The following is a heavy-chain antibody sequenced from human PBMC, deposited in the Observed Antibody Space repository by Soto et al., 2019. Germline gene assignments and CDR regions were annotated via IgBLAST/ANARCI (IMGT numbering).Heavy chain of an antibody. CDR1: GFTFSSYA. D-gene: IGHD3-10*01. Sequence: EVQLLESGGGLVQPGGSLRLSCAAYGFTFSSYAMSWVRQAPGKGLEWVSAISGSGISTYYADSVKGRFTISRDNSKNTLYWQMNSLRADDTAMYYCARDHKFGEPPWGQGTLVTVSS. V-gene: IGHV3-23*01. CDR3: ARDHKFGEPP. J-gene: IGHJ5*02. CDR2: ISGSGIST.